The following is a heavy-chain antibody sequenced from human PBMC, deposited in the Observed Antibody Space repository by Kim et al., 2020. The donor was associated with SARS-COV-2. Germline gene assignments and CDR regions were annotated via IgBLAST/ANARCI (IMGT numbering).Heavy chain of an antibody. J-gene: IGHJ3*02. V-gene: IGHV1-3*01. Sequence: YSQKVQGRVTITRDTSASTAYMELSSLRSEDTAVYYCAEISGTYGYVFNIWGQGTMVTVSS. D-gene: IGHD1-26*01. CDR3: AEISGTYGYVFNI.